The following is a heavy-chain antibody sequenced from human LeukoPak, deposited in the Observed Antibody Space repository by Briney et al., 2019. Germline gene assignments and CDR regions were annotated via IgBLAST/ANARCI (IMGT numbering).Heavy chain of an antibody. J-gene: IGHJ4*02. V-gene: IGHV4-59*01. CDR3: ARVAAVGLYYFDY. CDR1: GGSISSYY. Sequence: SETLSLTCTVSGGSISSYYWSWIRRPPGKGLEWIGFIYYSGSTNYNPSLKSRVTISVDTSKNQFSLKLSSVTAADTAVYYCARVAAVGLYYFDYWGQGTLVTVSS. CDR2: IYYSGST. D-gene: IGHD6-13*01.